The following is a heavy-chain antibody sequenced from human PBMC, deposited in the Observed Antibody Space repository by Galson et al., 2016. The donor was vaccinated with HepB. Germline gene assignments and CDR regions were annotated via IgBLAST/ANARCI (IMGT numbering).Heavy chain of an antibody. CDR1: GFSFTSFW. CDR3: ATSTGDFPSHGALDI. CDR2: IDPTDSYT. Sequence: SGAEVKKPGESLRISCKGSGFSFTSFWITWVRQMPGKGLEWMGKIDPTDSYTNYSPSFQGHVTISADKSISTAYLQWNSLKAPDTAMYFCATSTGDFPSHGALDIWGQGTMVTVSS. D-gene: IGHD4-17*01. V-gene: IGHV5-10-1*01. J-gene: IGHJ3*02.